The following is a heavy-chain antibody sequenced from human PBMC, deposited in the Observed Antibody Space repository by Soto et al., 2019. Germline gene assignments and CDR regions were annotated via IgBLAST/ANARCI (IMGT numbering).Heavy chain of an antibody. J-gene: IGHJ5*02. V-gene: IGHV2-5*01. CDR2: IYWNDDK. Sequence: SRAEPGTPERSVGLACSFRGSPHRYSGKGVGWIRQPPGKALEWVALIYWNDDKRYSPSLKSRLTLTKDTSKDQVVLTMTNVDPADTVTYCCAHQTDNLDWFDPWGQGTLVTVPS. CDR1: GSPHRYSGKG. CDR3: AHQTDNLDWFDP. D-gene: IGHD2-15*01.